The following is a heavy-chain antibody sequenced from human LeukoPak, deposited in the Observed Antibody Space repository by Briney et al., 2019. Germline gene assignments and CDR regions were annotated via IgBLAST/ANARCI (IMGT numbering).Heavy chain of an antibody. J-gene: IGHJ6*04. CDR1: GGSFSGYY. V-gene: IGHV4-34*01. D-gene: IGHD2-15*01. CDR3: ARGLAIGYCSGGSCYLDYYYGMDV. CDR2: INHSGST. Sequence: PSETLSLTCAVYGGSFSGYYWSWIRQPPGKGLEWIGEINHSGSTNYNPSLKSRVTISVDTSKNQFSLKLSSVTAADTAVYYCARGLAIGYCSGGSCYLDYYYGMDVWGKGTTVTVSS.